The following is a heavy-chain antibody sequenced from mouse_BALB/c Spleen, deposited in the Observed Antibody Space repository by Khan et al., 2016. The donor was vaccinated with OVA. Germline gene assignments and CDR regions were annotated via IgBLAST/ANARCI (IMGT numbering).Heavy chain of an antibody. J-gene: IGHJ3*01. CDR2: ISPGSGDT. Sequence: QVQLQESGAELARPGASVKLSCKASGYTFTDYYINWVKQRTGQGLEWIGEISPGSGDTYYNEKFKGKATLTADKSSSTAYMQLSSLTSEASAALCCSREDFYSYTIAYWGQGSLGTGCA. D-gene: IGHD1-2*01. V-gene: IGHV1-77*01. CDR1: GYTFTDYY. CDR3: SREDFYSYTIAY.